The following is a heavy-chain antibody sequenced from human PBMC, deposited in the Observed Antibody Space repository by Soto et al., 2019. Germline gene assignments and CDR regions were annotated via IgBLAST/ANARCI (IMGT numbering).Heavy chain of an antibody. Sequence: LGGSLRLSCAASGFTFSSYGMHWVRQAPGKGLEWVAVISYDGSNKYYADSVKGRFAISRDNSKNTVYLQMNSLRPEDTAVYYCAKQGIEVAGTDYFDYWGQGAQVTVSS. CDR3: AKQGIEVAGTDYFDY. D-gene: IGHD6-19*01. CDR2: ISYDGSNK. J-gene: IGHJ4*02. V-gene: IGHV3-30*18. CDR1: GFTFSSYG.